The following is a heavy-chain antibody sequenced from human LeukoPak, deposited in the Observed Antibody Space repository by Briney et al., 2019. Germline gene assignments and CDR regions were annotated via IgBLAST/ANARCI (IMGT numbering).Heavy chain of an antibody. CDR2: IYHSGST. J-gene: IGHJ4*02. D-gene: IGHD3-3*01. V-gene: IGHV4-38-2*02. Sequence: SETLSLTCAVSGYSIRFGYYWGWIRQPPGKGLEWIGSIYHSGSTYYNPSLKSRVTISVDPSKNQFSLKLNSVTAADTAVYYCAREGTDYNFWSGSQDYWGQGTLVPVSS. CDR1: GYSIRFGYY. CDR3: AREGTDYNFWSGSQDY.